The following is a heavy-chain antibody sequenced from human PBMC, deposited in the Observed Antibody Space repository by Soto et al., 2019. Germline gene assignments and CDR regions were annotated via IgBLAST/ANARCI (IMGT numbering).Heavy chain of an antibody. CDR2: IYWDDDK. CDR3: AHRIAAAEKYNWFDP. D-gene: IGHD6-13*01. V-gene: IGHV2-5*02. Sequence: QITLKESGPTLVKPTQTLTLTCTFSGFSLSTSGVGVGWIRQPPGKALEWLALIYWDDDKLYSPSLKSRLTITKDTSKNQVVLTMTNIDPVDTATYYCAHRIAAAEKYNWFDPWGQGTLVTVSS. J-gene: IGHJ5*02. CDR1: GFSLSTSGVG.